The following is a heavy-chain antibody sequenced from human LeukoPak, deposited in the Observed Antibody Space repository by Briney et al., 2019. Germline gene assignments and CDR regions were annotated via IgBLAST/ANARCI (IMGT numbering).Heavy chain of an antibody. CDR1: GGTFSSYA. Sequence: GASVKVSCKASGGTFSSYAISWVRQAPGQGLEWMGIINPSGGSTSYAQKFQGRVTMTRDTSTSTVYMELSSLRSEDTAVYYCARDPDYYDSSGYVDAFDIWGQGTMVTVSS. D-gene: IGHD3-22*01. J-gene: IGHJ3*02. V-gene: IGHV1-46*01. CDR2: INPSGGST. CDR3: ARDPDYYDSSGYVDAFDI.